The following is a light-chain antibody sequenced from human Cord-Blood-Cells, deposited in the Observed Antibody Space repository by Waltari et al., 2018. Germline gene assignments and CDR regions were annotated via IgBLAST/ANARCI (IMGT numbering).Light chain of an antibody. V-gene: IGLV1-47*01. J-gene: IGLJ3*02. Sequence: QSVLTQPPSASGTPGLRVTISCSGSSSHTGSNYVYWYQQLPGTAPKLLIYRNNQRPSGVPDRCSGSKSGTSASLAISGLRSEDEADYYCAAWDDSLSGPVFGGGTKLTVL. CDR1: SSHTGSNY. CDR2: RNN. CDR3: AAWDDSLSGPV.